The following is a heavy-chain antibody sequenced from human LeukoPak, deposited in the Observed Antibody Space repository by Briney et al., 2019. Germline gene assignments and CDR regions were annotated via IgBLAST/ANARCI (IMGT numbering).Heavy chain of an antibody. D-gene: IGHD4-17*01. J-gene: IGHJ4*02. CDR1: GFTFSNYA. CDR3: ARGGVTTMTLKDLWLDY. V-gene: IGHV3-30-3*01. Sequence: GGSLRLSCAASGFTFSNYAMHWVRQAPGKGLEWVALMSYDGSNKFYADSVKGRFTISRDNSKSTLYLQMNSLKAEDTAVYYCARGGVTTMTLKDLWLDYWGQGTLVTVSS. CDR2: MSYDGSNK.